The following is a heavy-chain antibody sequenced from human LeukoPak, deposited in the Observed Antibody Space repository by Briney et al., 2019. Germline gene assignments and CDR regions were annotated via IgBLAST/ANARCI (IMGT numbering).Heavy chain of an antibody. CDR2: IYPGESDT. D-gene: IGHD2/OR15-2a*01. Sequence: NTGESLKISCKGSGYSFTSYWIGWVRQMPGKGLEWMGIIYPGESDTRYSPSFQGQVTISVDKSINTTYLQWSSLKASDSAMYYCAREGYSNRWDGVDYWGQGTLVTVSS. CDR3: AREGYSNRWDGVDY. J-gene: IGHJ4*02. CDR1: GYSFTSYW. V-gene: IGHV5-51*01.